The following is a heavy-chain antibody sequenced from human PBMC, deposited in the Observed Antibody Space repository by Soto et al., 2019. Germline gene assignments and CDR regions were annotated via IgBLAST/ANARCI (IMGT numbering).Heavy chain of an antibody. CDR2: IYYSGST. J-gene: IGHJ5*02. D-gene: IGHD3-10*01. CDR3: ARAVWFGEPEFDP. CDR1: GGSISSGGYY. V-gene: IGHV4-31*03. Sequence: SETLSLTCTVSGGSISSGGYYWSWIRQHPGKGLEWIGYIYYSGSTYYNPSLKSRVTISVDTSKNQFSLKLSSVTAADTAVYYCARAVWFGEPEFDPWGQGTLVTVSS.